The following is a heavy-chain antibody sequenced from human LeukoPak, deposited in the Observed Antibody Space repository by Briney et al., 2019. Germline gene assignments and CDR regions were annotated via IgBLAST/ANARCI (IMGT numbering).Heavy chain of an antibody. D-gene: IGHD3-22*01. V-gene: IGHV3-23*01. CDR1: GFTFINYA. Sequence: PGGSLRLSCAASGFTFINYAMSWVRQAPGKGLEWVSGTGASGVTTHYADSVRGRFSLSRDNAKNTVHLQMNSLRVEDTALYYCAKHRDSGDSSGYYDFEFWGQGTLVTVSS. CDR2: TGASGVTT. J-gene: IGHJ4*02. CDR3: AKHRDSGDSSGYYDFEF.